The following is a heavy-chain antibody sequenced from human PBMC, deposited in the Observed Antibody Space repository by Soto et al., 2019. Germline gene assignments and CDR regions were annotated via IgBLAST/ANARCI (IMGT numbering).Heavy chain of an antibody. V-gene: IGHV1-69*12. D-gene: IGHD4-17*01. Sequence: QVQLVQSGAEVKKPGSSVKVSCKASGGTFSSYAISWVRQAPGQGLEWMGGIIPIFGTANYAQKFQGRVTITADESTSSAYMELSSLRSEDTPVYYCARDSTDGDYVLGNYFDYWGQGTLVTVSS. CDR3: ARDSTDGDYVLGNYFDY. J-gene: IGHJ4*02. CDR1: GGTFSSYA. CDR2: IIPIFGTA.